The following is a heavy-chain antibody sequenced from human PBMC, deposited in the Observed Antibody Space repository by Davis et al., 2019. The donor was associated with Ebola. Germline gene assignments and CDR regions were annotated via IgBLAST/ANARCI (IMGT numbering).Heavy chain of an antibody. CDR2: VSFDGNNK. Sequence: PGGSLRLSCAASGFTFSDYAMHWVRQAPGKGLEWVGMVSFDGNNKYYADSVKGRLTISRDTSNNRLYLQMTSLRAEDTAVYYCTRVRGGRQLVPYFDYWGQGALVTVSS. CDR1: GFTFSDYA. D-gene: IGHD6-6*01. CDR3: TRVRGGRQLVPYFDY. J-gene: IGHJ4*02. V-gene: IGHV3-30-3*01.